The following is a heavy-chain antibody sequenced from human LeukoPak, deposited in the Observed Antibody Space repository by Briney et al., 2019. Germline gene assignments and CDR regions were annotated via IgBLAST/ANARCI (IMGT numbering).Heavy chain of an antibody. CDR1: GFTFSSYG. CDR2: ISYDGSNK. Sequence: PGGSLRLSCAASGFTFSSYGMHWVRQAPGKGLEWVAVISYDGSNKYYADSVKGRFTISRDNSKNTLYLQMNSLRAEDTVVYYCARDQGEQWLVVGFDYWGQGTLVTVSS. CDR3: ARDQGEQWLVVGFDY. V-gene: IGHV3-30*03. D-gene: IGHD6-19*01. J-gene: IGHJ4*02.